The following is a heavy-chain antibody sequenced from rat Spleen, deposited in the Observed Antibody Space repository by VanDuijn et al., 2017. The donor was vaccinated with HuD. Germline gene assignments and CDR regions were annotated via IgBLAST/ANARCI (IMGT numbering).Heavy chain of an antibody. Sequence: EVQLVESGGGLVQPGRSLKLSCAASGFTFNNYDMAWVRQTPTKGLEWVATISSDGGRNFYRDSVKGRFTISRDNAKSSLYLQMDSLRSGDTAMYYCARHGYNSYLDYWGQGVMVTVSS. CDR1: GFTFNNYD. V-gene: IGHV5-29*01. J-gene: IGHJ2*01. D-gene: IGHD1-9*01. CDR2: ISSDGGRN. CDR3: ARHGYNSYLDY.